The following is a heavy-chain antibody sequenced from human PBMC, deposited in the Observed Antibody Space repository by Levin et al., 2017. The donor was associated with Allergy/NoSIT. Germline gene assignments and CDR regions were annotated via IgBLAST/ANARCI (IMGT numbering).Heavy chain of an antibody. V-gene: IGHV4-39*01. CDR3: ARRGVTHPTRAFDI. CDR1: GGSIRSSSYY. Sequence: SQTLSLTCTVSGGSIRSSSYYWGWIRQPPGKGLEWIGSIYYSGSTYYNPSLKSRVTISVDTSKNQFSLKLSSVTAADTAVYYCARRGVTHPTRAFDIWGQGTMVTVSS. J-gene: IGHJ3*02. CDR2: IYYSGST. D-gene: IGHD3-10*01.